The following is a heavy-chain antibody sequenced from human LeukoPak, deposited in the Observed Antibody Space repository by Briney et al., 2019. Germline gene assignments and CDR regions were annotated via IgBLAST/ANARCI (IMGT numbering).Heavy chain of an antibody. CDR1: GFTFSSYA. CDR3: ARQFFSNWFDP. CDR2: ISGSGGST. J-gene: IGHJ5*02. V-gene: IGHV3-23*01. Sequence: GGSLRLSCAASGFTFSSYAMSWVRQAPGKGLEWVSAISGSGGSTYYADSVKGRFTISGDNSKNTLYLQMNSLRAEDTALYYCARQFFSNWFDPWGQGTLVTVSS.